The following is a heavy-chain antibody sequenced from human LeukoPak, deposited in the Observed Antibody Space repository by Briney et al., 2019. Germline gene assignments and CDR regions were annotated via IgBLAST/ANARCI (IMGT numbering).Heavy chain of an antibody. Sequence: PGRSLRLSCAVSGFTFSSYAMHWVRQAPGKGLEWVAVIWYDGSNKYYADSVKGRFIISRDNSKNTLYLQINSLKAEDTAVYYCARSVVPAARFDYWGQGILVTVSS. CDR3: ARSVVPAARFDY. J-gene: IGHJ4*02. D-gene: IGHD2-2*01. CDR2: IWYDGSNK. V-gene: IGHV3-33*01. CDR1: GFTFSSYA.